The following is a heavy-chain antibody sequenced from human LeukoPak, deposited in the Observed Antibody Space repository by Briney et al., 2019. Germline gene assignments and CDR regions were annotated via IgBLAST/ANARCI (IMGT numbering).Heavy chain of an antibody. CDR3: TCIAARRGVDY. D-gene: IGHD6-6*01. CDR2: ISYDGSNK. Sequence: GGSLRLSCAASGFTFSSYAMHWVRQAPGKGLEWVAVISYDGSNKYYADSVKGRFTISRDNSKNTLYLQMNSLRAEDTAVYYCTCIAARRGVDYWGQGTLVTVSS. V-gene: IGHV3-30-3*01. J-gene: IGHJ4*02. CDR1: GFTFSSYA.